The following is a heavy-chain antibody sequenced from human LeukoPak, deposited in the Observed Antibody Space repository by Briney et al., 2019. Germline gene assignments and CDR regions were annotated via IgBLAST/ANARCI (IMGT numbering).Heavy chain of an antibody. CDR3: ARRLTQYDCFDP. V-gene: IGHV6-1*01. J-gene: IGHJ5*02. CDR1: GDSVSSNSVT. CDR2: TYYRSTWYN. D-gene: IGHD2-2*01. Sequence: SQTLSLTCAISGDSVSSNSVTWNWIRQSPLRGLEWLGRTYYRSTWYNDYAVPVRGRITVNPDTSKNQFSLHLNSVTPEDTAVYYCARRLTQYDCFDPWGQGILVTVSS.